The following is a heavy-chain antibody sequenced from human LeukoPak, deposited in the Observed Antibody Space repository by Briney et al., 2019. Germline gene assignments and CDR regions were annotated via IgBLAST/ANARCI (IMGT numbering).Heavy chain of an antibody. V-gene: IGHV1-2*02. D-gene: IGHD2-2*01. Sequence: ASVKVSCRTSGYTFTGYSMHWVRQAPGQGLEWMGRIIPSSGTTQLAQKFQGRVTMTRDTSVSSVFMDLSGLTSDDTAIYYCARDSEYCTSTNCFHPFDFWGQGTLVTVSS. CDR1: GYTFTGYS. CDR3: ARDSEYCTSTNCFHPFDF. CDR2: IIPSSGTT. J-gene: IGHJ4*02.